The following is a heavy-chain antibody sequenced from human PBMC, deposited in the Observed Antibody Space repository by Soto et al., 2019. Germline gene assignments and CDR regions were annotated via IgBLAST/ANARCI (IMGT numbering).Heavy chain of an antibody. Sequence: EVQLLDSGGGLVQPGGSLRHSCAASGFTFSSYAMSWVRQAPGKGLEWVSSISGSGGGTYYADSVKGRFTISRDNSKNTLSLQMNSLRAEDTAVYYCAKSRGSGSYFNPSDAFDFWGQGTMVTVSS. CDR1: GFTFSSYA. J-gene: IGHJ3*01. CDR3: AKSRGSGSYFNPSDAFDF. V-gene: IGHV3-23*01. D-gene: IGHD3-10*01. CDR2: ISGSGGGT.